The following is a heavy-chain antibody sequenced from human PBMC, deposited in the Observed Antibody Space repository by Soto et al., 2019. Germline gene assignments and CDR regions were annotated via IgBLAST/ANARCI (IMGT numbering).Heavy chain of an antibody. CDR2: ISSSSSTI. CDR1: GFTFSSYS. J-gene: IGHJ5*02. Sequence: GGSLRLSCAASGFTFSSYSMNWVRQAPGKGLEWVSYISSSSSTIYYADSVKGRFTISRDNAKNSLYLQMNSLRDEDTAVYYCARFYEWLEFGYVDPWGQGTLVTVSS. D-gene: IGHD3-3*01. V-gene: IGHV3-48*02. CDR3: ARFYEWLEFGYVDP.